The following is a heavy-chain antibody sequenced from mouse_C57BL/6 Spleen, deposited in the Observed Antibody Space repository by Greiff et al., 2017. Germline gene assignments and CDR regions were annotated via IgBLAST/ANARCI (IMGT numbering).Heavy chain of an antibody. CDR2: INPGSGGT. J-gene: IGHJ2*01. D-gene: IGHD1-1*01. CDR3: ARCSGSTYFDY. Sequence: QVQLQQSGAELVRPGTSVKVSCKASGYAFTNYLIEWVKQRPGQGLEWIGVINPGSGGTNYNEKFKGKATLTADKSSSTAYMQLSSLTSEDSAVYYCARCSGSTYFDYWGQGTTLTVSS. V-gene: IGHV1-54*01. CDR1: GYAFTNYL.